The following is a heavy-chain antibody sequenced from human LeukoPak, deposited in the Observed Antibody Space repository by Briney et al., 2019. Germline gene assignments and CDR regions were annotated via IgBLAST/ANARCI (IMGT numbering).Heavy chain of an antibody. J-gene: IGHJ4*02. D-gene: IGHD1-26*01. CDR2: ISTNGGST. CDR3: ARDHGSGSYSHY. CDR1: GFTFSSYA. Sequence: PGGSLRLSCAASGFTFSSYAMHWVRQAPGKGLEYVSGISTNGGSTNYANSVKGRFTISRDNSKNTLYLQMGSLRAEDMAVYYCARDHGSGSYSHYWGQGTLVTVSS. V-gene: IGHV3-64*01.